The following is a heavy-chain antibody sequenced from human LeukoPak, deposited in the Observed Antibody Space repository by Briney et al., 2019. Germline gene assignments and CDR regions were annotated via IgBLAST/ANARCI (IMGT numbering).Heavy chain of an antibody. J-gene: IGHJ6*03. Sequence: GGSLRLPCAASGFTFSSYSMNWVRRAPGKGLEWVSYISSSSSAIYYADSVKGRFTISRDNAKNSLYLQMNSLRAEDTAVYYCAREDGSYGADYYYYYYMDVWGKGTTVTVSS. V-gene: IGHV3-48*04. CDR1: GFTFSSYS. D-gene: IGHD1-26*01. CDR2: ISSSSSAI. CDR3: AREDGSYGADYYYYYYMDV.